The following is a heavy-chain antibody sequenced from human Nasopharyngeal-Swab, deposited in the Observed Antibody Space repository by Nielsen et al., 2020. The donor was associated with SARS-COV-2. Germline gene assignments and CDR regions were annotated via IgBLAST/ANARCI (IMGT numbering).Heavy chain of an antibody. J-gene: IGHJ4*02. V-gene: IGHV3-23*01. CDR3: ARDGGDYYDSSGYYPPFDY. Sequence: WIRQPPGKGLEWVSAISGSGGSTYYADSVKGRFTISRDNSKNTLYLQMNSLRAEDTAVYYCARDGGDYYDSSGYYPPFDYWGQGTLVTSPQ. D-gene: IGHD3-22*01. CDR2: ISGSGGST.